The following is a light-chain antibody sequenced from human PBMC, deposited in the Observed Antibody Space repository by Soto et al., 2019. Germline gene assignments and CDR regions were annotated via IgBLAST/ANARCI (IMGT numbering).Light chain of an antibody. CDR3: TYFSTLTPFV. CDR2: DVN. J-gene: IGLJ1*01. Sequence: QSMLAEPASGSGARGQSITMSCTGTSRKVGRYNYVSWFQQHPGKVPKLIIYDVNNWPSGVSDRFSGSKSGNTASLTISGLQPYVFADSSSTYFSTLTPFVFLPGT. CDR1: SRKVGRYNY. V-gene: IGLV2-14*03.